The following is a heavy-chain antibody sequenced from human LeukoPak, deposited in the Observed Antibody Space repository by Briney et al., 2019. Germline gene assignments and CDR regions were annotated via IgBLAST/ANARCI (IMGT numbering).Heavy chain of an antibody. V-gene: IGHV3-30*04. Sequence: PGGSLRLSCAASGFTFSSYAMHWVRQAPGKGLEWVAVISYDGSNKYYADSVKGRFTISRDNSKNTLYPQMNSLRAEDTAVYYCARERIAVAGGFDYWGQGTLVTVSS. D-gene: IGHD6-19*01. CDR2: ISYDGSNK. J-gene: IGHJ4*02. CDR3: ARERIAVAGGFDY. CDR1: GFTFSSYA.